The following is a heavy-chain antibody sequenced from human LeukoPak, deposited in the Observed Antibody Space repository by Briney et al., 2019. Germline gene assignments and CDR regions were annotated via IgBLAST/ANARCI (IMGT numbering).Heavy chain of an antibody. Sequence: GGSLRLSCTASGFTFSSYAMSWVRQAPGKGLEWVSVIYSGGKTFYADSVKGRFTISRDNSKNTLYLQMNSLRAEDTAVYYCARGDPGAYWGQGTLVTVSS. D-gene: IGHD2-21*02. CDR2: IYSGGKT. J-gene: IGHJ4*02. V-gene: IGHV3-23*03. CDR3: ARGDPGAY. CDR1: GFTFSSYA.